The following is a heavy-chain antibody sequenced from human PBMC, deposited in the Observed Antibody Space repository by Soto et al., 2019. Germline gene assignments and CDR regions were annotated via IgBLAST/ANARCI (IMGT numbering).Heavy chain of an antibody. J-gene: IGHJ4*02. CDR1: GYSFAGYW. CDR2: IDPSDSQT. CDR3: ARQICASDTGRRFADSFDS. Sequence: GESLQISCKGSGYSFAGYWITWVRQKPGKGLEWMGRIDPSDSQTYYSPSFRGHVTISATKSITTVFLQWSSLRASDTAMYYCARQICASDTGRRFADSFDSWGKGTPGTVSS. D-gene: IGHD5-18*01. V-gene: IGHV5-10-1*01.